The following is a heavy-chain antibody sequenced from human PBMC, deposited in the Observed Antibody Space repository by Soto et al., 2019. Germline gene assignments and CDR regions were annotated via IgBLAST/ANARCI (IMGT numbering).Heavy chain of an antibody. CDR2: ISYDGSNK. V-gene: IGHV3-30*18. CDR3: AKTYYYESSGYEFNYYYGMDV. Sequence: GGSLRLSCAASGFTFSSYGMHWVRQAPGEGLEWVAVISYDGSNKYYADSVKGRFTISRDNSKNTLYLQMNSLRAEDTAVYYCAKTYYYESSGYEFNYYYGMDVWGQGTMVTVSS. D-gene: IGHD3-22*01. J-gene: IGHJ6*02. CDR1: GFTFSSYG.